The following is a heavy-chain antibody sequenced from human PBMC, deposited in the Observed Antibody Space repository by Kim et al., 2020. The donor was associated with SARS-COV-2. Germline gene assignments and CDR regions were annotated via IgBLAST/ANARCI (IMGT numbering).Heavy chain of an antibody. J-gene: IGHJ5*02. V-gene: IGHV3-30*18. D-gene: IGHD3-10*01. Sequence: GGSLRLSCAASGFTFSSYGMHWVRQAPGKGLEWVAVISYDGSNKYYADPVKGRFTISRDNSKNTLYLQMNSLRAEDTAVYYCAKPDVWFGENDNWFDPWGQGTLVTVSS. CDR1: GFTFSSYG. CDR2: ISYDGSNK. CDR3: AKPDVWFGENDNWFDP.